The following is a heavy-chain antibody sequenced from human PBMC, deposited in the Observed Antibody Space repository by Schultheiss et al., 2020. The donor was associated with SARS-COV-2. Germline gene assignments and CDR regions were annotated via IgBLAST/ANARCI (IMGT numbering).Heavy chain of an antibody. CDR1: GFNLRNYW. CDR2: IKQDGSEK. D-gene: IGHD4-17*01. Sequence: GGSLRLSCAASGFNLRNYWMDWVRQAPGKGLEWVANIKQDGSEKHYVDSVKARFTVSRDNAKKSLYLQMNSLRAEDTAVYYCARDGDAHGDDYDYWGQGALVTVSS. CDR3: ARDGDAHGDDYDY. J-gene: IGHJ4*02. V-gene: IGHV3-7*03.